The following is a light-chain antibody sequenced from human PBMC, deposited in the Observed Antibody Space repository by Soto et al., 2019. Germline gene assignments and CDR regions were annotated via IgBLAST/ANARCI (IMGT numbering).Light chain of an antibody. J-gene: IGKJ2*01. CDR3: QQLHSYPYT. Sequence: DIQLTQSPSFLSASVGDRVAFVCRPSQDLTSYLAWYQQKPGKAPRLLIYATSALQSGVPSRFSGSGYGTEYSLTINSLQPEDFATYYCQQLHSYPYTFGQGTKLEVK. V-gene: IGKV1-9*01. CDR1: QDLTSY. CDR2: ATS.